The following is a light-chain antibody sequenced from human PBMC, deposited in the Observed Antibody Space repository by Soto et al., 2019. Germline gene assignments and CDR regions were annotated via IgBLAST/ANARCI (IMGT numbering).Light chain of an antibody. V-gene: IGLV2-14*03. CDR2: DVS. Sequence: QSVLTQPASVSGSPGQSITISCTGTSSDVGNYNYVSWYQQHPGKAPKLMIYDVSNRPSGVSNRFSGSKSGNTTSLTIYGLQTEDEADYYCNSYTSSSTRVFGTGTKVTFL. CDR1: SSDVGNYNY. CDR3: NSYTSSSTRV. J-gene: IGLJ1*01.